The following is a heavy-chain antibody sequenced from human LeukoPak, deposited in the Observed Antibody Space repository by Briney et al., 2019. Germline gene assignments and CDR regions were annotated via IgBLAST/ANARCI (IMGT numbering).Heavy chain of an antibody. Sequence: PGGSLRLSCAASGFTFSNAWMSWVRQAPGKGLEWVAVIWNDGSNKYYADSVKGRFTISRDNYKSMLYLQMDSLRDEDTALYYCARDYIAVAVADHPGGNWFDPRGQGALVTVSS. CDR2: IWNDGSNK. J-gene: IGHJ5*02. CDR3: ARDYIAVAVADHPGGNWFDP. D-gene: IGHD6-19*01. CDR1: GFTFSNAW. V-gene: IGHV3-33*08.